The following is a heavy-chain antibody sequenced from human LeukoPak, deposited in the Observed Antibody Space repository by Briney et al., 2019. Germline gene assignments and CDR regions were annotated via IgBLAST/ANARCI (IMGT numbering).Heavy chain of an antibody. Sequence: GGSLRLSCAASGFTFSSYAMHWVRQAPGKGLEWVAVIWHNSEERRYADSVKGRFTISRDNSRNTLYLQMNSLRVEDTAVYYCAKARGDRERWLHLDSWGQGTLVTVSP. J-gene: IGHJ4*02. D-gene: IGHD5-24*01. V-gene: IGHV3-33*06. CDR3: AKARGDRERWLHLDS. CDR1: GFTFSSYA. CDR2: IWHNSEER.